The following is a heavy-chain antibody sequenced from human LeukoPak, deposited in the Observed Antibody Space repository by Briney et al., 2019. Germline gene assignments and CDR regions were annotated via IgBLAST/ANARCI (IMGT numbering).Heavy chain of an antibody. CDR3: AKGIPEYGAFDI. V-gene: IGHV3-30*18. CDR2: ISYDGSNK. CDR1: GFTFSSYG. Sequence: GGSLRLSCAASGFTFSSYGMHWVRQAPGKGLEWVAVISYDGSNKYNEDSVKGRFTISRDNSKNTLYLQMNSLRAEDTAVYYCAKGIPEYGAFDIWGQGTMVTVSS. J-gene: IGHJ3*02. D-gene: IGHD1-14*01.